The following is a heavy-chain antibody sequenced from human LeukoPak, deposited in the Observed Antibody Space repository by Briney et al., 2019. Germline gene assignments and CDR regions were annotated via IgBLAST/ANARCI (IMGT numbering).Heavy chain of an antibody. Sequence: GGSLRLSCAASGFTFSSHWMSWVRQAPGKGLEWVANIKKDGSEKYYVDSVKGRFTISRDNAKTSLYLQMNSLRAEDTAVYYCARERSSWYTQNYYYYYMDVWGKGTTVTISS. V-gene: IGHV3-7*01. CDR1: GFTFSSHW. CDR3: ARERSSWYTQNYYYYYMDV. D-gene: IGHD6-13*01. J-gene: IGHJ6*03. CDR2: IKKDGSEK.